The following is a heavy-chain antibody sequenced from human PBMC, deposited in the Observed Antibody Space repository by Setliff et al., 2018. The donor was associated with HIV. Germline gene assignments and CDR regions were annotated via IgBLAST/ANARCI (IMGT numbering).Heavy chain of an antibody. CDR2: IYKGGST. Sequence: PSETLSLTCAVSGYSVSSSYWWGWIRQPPGKGLEWIGWIGYIYKGGSTYYNPSLKSRVTMSVHTSKNHFSLKLRSVTAVDTAVYYCARSALWFGEADWYFDLWGRGALVTVSS. CDR3: ARSALWFGEADWYFDL. D-gene: IGHD3-10*01. J-gene: IGHJ2*01. CDR1: GYSVSSSYW. V-gene: IGHV4-28*01.